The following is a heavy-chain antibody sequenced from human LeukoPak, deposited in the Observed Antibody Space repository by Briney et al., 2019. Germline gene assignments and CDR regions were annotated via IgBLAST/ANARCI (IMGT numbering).Heavy chain of an antibody. CDR1: GYIFTSYG. Sequence: ASVKVSCKASGYIFTSYGISWLRQAPGQGLEWMGWISAYNGDRNYAQKLQGRVTMTIDTSARIAYMELRSLRSDDTAMYYCARERDYFDYWGQGTLVTVSS. J-gene: IGHJ4*02. CDR2: ISAYNGDR. CDR3: ARERDYFDY. V-gene: IGHV1-18*01.